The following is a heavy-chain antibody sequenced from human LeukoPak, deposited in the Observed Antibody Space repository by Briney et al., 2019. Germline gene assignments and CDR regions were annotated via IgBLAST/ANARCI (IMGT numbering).Heavy chain of an antibody. J-gene: IGHJ5*02. CDR1: GDSIISYY. V-gene: IGHV4-4*07. CDR2: IYTSGST. Sequence: SETLSLTCAVSGDSIISYYWSWIRQPAGKGLEWIGRIYTSGSTNYNPSLKSRVTMSVDTSKNQFSLKLSSVTAADTAVYYCARDHDYGGNLFWFDPRGQGTLVTVSS. CDR3: ARDHDYGGNLFWFDP. D-gene: IGHD4-23*01.